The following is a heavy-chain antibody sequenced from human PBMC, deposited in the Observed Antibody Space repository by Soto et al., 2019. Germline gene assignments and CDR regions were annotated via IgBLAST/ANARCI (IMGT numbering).Heavy chain of an antibody. CDR1: GYTFSSYD. J-gene: IGHJ4*02. CDR2: VNPNSGNT. Sequence: QVQLVQSGAEVKKPGASVKVSCKGSGYTFSSYDINWVRQAPGQGLEWMGWVNPNSGNTGYAQKFQGRVTMTRDFFRSTAYMELSSLRSDDTAVYYCARRARMGSQLWLPFDYWAQGTLVTVSS. V-gene: IGHV1-8*01. CDR3: ARRARMGSQLWLPFDY. D-gene: IGHD5-18*01.